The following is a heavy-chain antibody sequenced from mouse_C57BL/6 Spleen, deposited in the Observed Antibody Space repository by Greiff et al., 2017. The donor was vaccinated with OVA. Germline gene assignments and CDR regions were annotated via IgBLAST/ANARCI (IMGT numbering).Heavy chain of an antibody. Sequence: VKLMESGPELVKPGASVTISCKASGYAFSSSWMNWVKQRPGKGLEWIGRIYPGDGDTNYNGKFKGKATLTADKSSSTAYMQLSSLTSEDSAVYFCAREGTGTAWFAYWGQGTLVTVSA. CDR3: AREGTGTAWFAY. CDR1: GYAFSSSW. J-gene: IGHJ3*01. V-gene: IGHV1-82*01. CDR2: IYPGDGDT. D-gene: IGHD4-1*01.